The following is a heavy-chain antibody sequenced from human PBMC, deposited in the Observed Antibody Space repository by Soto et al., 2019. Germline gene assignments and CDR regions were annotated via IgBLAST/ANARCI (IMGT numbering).Heavy chain of an antibody. J-gene: IGHJ3*02. V-gene: IGHV5-51*01. CDR1: GYSFTSYW. D-gene: IGHD2-2*01. Sequence: GESVKISCNGSGYSFTSYWIGWVRQMPGKGLEWMGIIYPGDSDTRYSPSFQGQVTISADKSISTAYLQWSSLKASDTAMYYCARGQVVTSYMNDAFDIWGQGTMVTVSS. CDR3: ARGQVVTSYMNDAFDI. CDR2: IYPGDSDT.